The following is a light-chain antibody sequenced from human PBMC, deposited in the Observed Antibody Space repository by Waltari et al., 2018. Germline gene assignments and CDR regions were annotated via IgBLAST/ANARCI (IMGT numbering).Light chain of an antibody. CDR3: QAWDSSAGEV. Sequence: SYELTQPPSVSVSPGQPASITCSGDKLGDTYASWYQQKPGQSPVLVIYQDTKRPPGIPGRFSGSNSGNTATLTISGTRAVDEADYFCQAWDSSAGEVFGGGTKLTVL. CDR1: KLGDTY. CDR2: QDT. V-gene: IGLV3-1*01. J-gene: IGLJ2*01.